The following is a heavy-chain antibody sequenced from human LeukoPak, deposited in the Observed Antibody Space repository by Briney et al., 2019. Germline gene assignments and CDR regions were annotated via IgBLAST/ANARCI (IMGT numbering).Heavy chain of an antibody. D-gene: IGHD6-19*01. J-gene: IGHJ4*02. Sequence: GGSLRLSCAASGFTFSSYWMHWVRQAPGKGLEWVSRINSDGSSTNYADSVKGGFTISREKDKNTLYMQMNRLRAEDTAVYYCARDLGGYSSGWTIDYWGQGTLVTVSS. CDR2: INSDGSST. CDR1: GFTFSSYW. CDR3: ARDLGGYSSGWTIDY. V-gene: IGHV3-74*01.